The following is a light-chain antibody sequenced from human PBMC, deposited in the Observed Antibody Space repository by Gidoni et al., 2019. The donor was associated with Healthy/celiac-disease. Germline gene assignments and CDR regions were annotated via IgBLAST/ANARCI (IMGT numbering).Light chain of an antibody. Sequence: DIVMTQSPDSLAVSLGERATINCKSSQSVLYSSNNKNYLVWYQQKPGQPPKLLIYWASTRESGVPDRFSGSGSGTDFTLTISSLQAEDVAVYYCQQYYSTPYTFGQXTKLEIK. V-gene: IGKV4-1*01. CDR1: QSVLYSSNNKNY. CDR2: WAS. J-gene: IGKJ2*01. CDR3: QQYYSTPYT.